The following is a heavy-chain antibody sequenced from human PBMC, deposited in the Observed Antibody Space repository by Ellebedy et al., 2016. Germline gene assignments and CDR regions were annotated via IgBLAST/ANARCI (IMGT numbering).Heavy chain of an antibody. V-gene: IGHV3-11*04. J-gene: IGHJ4*02. CDR3: ARDGSEWSRDY. CDR2: IVFSGTAT. CDR1: GFTFSDYY. D-gene: IGHD2-8*01. Sequence: GESLKISXAASGFTFSDYYISWIRQTPGKGLEWVATIVFSGTATYYSDSVKGRFIISRDNAKNSLFLQMNSLRVEDTAVYYCARDGSEWSRDYWGQGTLVTVSS.